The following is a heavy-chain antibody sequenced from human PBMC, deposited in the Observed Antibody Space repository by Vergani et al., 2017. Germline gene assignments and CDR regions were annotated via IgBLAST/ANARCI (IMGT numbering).Heavy chain of an antibody. Sequence: QVQLVQSGAEVKKPGSSVKVSCKASGGTFSSYTISWVRQAPGQGLEWMGRISAYNGNTNYAQKLQGRVTMTTDTSTSTAYMELRSLRSDDTAVYYCARDHEAQVLWFGELLSPPYNWFDPWGQGTLVTVSS. D-gene: IGHD3-10*01. CDR2: ISAYNGNT. CDR3: ARDHEAQVLWFGELLSPPYNWFDP. J-gene: IGHJ5*02. V-gene: IGHV1-18*01. CDR1: GGTFSSYT.